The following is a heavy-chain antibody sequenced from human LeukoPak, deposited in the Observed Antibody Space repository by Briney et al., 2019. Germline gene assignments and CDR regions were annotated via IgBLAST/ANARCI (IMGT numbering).Heavy chain of an antibody. CDR1: GFTFSSWW. CDR2: IKQDGSEK. Sequence: GGSLRLSCAVSGFTFSSWWMTWVRQAPGKGLEWVANIKQDGSEKNYVDSVKGRFTISRDNAKNSLYLQMNSLRAEDTAVYYCTRDPRRLDYWGQGTLVTVSS. CDR3: TRDPRRLDY. J-gene: IGHJ4*02. V-gene: IGHV3-7*03.